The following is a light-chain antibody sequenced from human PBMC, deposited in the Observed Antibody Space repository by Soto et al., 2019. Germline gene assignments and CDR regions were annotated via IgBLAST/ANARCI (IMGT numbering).Light chain of an antibody. CDR2: EAS. CDR1: QSVGSN. V-gene: IGKV3-15*01. J-gene: IGKJ2*01. CDR3: QQYNDWPYT. Sequence: EIVLTQSPATLSVSPGEKATLSCRARQSVGSNLAWYQHKPGQSPRLLIYEASARATGTPDSFSGSGFGTQFTLTVNNLQSEDVAVYFCQQYNDWPYTFGQGTKLEIK.